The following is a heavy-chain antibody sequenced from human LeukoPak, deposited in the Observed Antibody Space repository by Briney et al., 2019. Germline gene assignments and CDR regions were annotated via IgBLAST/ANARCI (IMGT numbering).Heavy chain of an antibody. V-gene: IGHV4-59*01. CDR3: ARSGSDSGSYYISAYYYYGMDV. J-gene: IGHJ6*02. D-gene: IGHD3-10*01. Sequence: SETLSLTCTVSGGSISTYYWRWIRQPPGKGLEGIGYISYSGSATYNPSHTSRLTISVDAPKTQFSLKLSSVTAAATAVYYCARSGSDSGSYYISAYYYYGMDVWGQGTTVTVSS. CDR1: GGSISTYY. CDR2: ISYSGSA.